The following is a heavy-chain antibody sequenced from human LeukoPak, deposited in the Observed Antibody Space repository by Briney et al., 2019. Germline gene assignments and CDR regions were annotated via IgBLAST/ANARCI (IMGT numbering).Heavy chain of an antibody. CDR3: ARQYYDILIGYRSASDY. CDR2: INHSGST. CDR1: GGSFSGYY. V-gene: IGHV4-34*01. J-gene: IGHJ4*02. D-gene: IGHD3-9*01. Sequence: SETLSLTCAVYGGSFSGYYWSWIRQPPGKGLEWIGEINHSGSTNYNPSLKSRVTISVDTSKNQFSLKLSSVTAADTAVYYCARQYYDILIGYRSASDYWGQGTLVTVSS.